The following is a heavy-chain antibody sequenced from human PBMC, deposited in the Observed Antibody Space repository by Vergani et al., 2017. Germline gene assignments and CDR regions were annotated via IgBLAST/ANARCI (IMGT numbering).Heavy chain of an antibody. J-gene: IGHJ4*03. CDR2: INTNNGDP. CDR1: GYSFNNYA. V-gene: IGHV7-4-1*02. D-gene: IGHD2-21*01. CDR3: AREGGPHSI. Sequence: QEPLVQSGSELKTPGASVKVSCKASGYSFNNYAIHWVRQAPGQGLEWMGWINTNNGDPTYDQDFTGRFIFSLDTSASTAYLEINNLKPEDTAFYYCAREGGPHSIWGQGTLVTVSS.